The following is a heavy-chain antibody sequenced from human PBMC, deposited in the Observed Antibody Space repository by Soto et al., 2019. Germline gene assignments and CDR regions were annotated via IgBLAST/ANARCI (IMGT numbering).Heavy chain of an antibody. J-gene: IGHJ6*02. CDR3: ALLGRSGSGRPYYYGMDV. V-gene: IGHV3-23*01. CDR1: GLTFSYFA. D-gene: IGHD3-10*01. CDR2: ISGSGGIT. Sequence: EVQLLESGGGLVQPGGSLRLSCAVSGLTFSYFAMSWVRQAPGKGLEWVSAISGSGGITYYADSVKGRFTISRDNSKNTLFLQMNSLRAEDTAVYYCALLGRSGSGRPYYYGMDVWGQGTTFTVSS.